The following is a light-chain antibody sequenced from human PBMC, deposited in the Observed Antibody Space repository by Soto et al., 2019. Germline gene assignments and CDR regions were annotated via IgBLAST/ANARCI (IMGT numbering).Light chain of an antibody. V-gene: IGKV3-20*01. Sequence: ENVLTQSPGTLSLPPGERATLSCRASQTVSGSYVAWYQQKPGQTPRLLIYGASSRATGIPDRFSGSGSGTDFTLTISRLEPEDFAVYHCQQYGDSPLTFGGGTKVDIK. CDR3: QQYGDSPLT. J-gene: IGKJ4*01. CDR2: GAS. CDR1: QTVSGSY.